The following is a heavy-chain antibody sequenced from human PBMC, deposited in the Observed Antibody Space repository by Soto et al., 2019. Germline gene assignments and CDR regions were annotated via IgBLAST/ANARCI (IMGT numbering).Heavy chain of an antibody. V-gene: IGHV1-2*02. CDR1: GYTFTAYY. Sequence: ASVKVSGKASGYTFTAYYIHWVRQAPGQGLECMGYIKPNSGDTRYTQKFQGRVTMTRDTSISTAYMELSSLKYDDTAVYYCARGSAVGGNWFDSWGQGTLVTVSS. J-gene: IGHJ5*01. D-gene: IGHD6-19*01. CDR3: ARGSAVGGNWFDS. CDR2: IKPNSGDT.